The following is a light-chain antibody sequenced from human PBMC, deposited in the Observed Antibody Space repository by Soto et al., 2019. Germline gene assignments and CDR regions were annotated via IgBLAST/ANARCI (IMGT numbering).Light chain of an antibody. V-gene: IGKV3-20*01. J-gene: IGKJ1*01. CDR1: QGVSSN. Sequence: EVVMTQSPATVSVSPGERATLSCRASQGVSSNLAWYQQKPGQAPRLLIYGASNRATGIPDRFSGSGSGTDFTLTISRLEPGDFAVYYCQQYGSSPTTFGQGTKVDIK. CDR2: GAS. CDR3: QQYGSSPTT.